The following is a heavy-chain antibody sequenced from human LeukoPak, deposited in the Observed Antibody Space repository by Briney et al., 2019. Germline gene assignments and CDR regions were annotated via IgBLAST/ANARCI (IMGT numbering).Heavy chain of an antibody. J-gene: IGHJ4*02. CDR2: IYYSGST. CDR1: GGSISSGDYY. Sequence: SQTLSLTCTVSGGSISSGDYYWSWIRQPPGKGLEWIGYIYYSGSTYYNPSLKSRVTISVDTSKNQFSLKLSSVTAADTAVYYCARDLRGYGYGDYWGPGTLVTVSS. D-gene: IGHD5-18*01. V-gene: IGHV4-30-4*01. CDR3: ARDLRGYGYGDY.